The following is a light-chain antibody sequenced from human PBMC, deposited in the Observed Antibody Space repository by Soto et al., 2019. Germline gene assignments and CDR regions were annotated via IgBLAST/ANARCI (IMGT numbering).Light chain of an antibody. CDR1: SSNIGSNS. Sequence: QSVLTQPPSASGTPGQRVTISCSGSSSNIGSNSVYWYQQLPGTAPKLLIYRNDQWPPGVPDRFSGSKSGTSASLAISGLRSEDEADYYCATWDDSLSGPVFGGGTQLTVL. V-gene: IGLV1-47*01. CDR2: RND. J-gene: IGLJ2*01. CDR3: ATWDDSLSGPV.